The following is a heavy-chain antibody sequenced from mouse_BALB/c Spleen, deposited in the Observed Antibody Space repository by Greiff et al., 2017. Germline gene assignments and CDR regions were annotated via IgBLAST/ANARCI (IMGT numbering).Heavy chain of an antibody. V-gene: IGHV3-2*02. CDR3: ARGGGTRYAMDY. CDR2: ISYSGST. J-gene: IGHJ4*01. D-gene: IGHD3-3*01. CDR1: GYSITSDYA. Sequence: EVQLQQSGPGLVKPSQSLSLTCTVTGYSITSDYAWNWIRQFPGNKLEWMGYISYSGSTSYNPSLKSRISITRDTSKNQFFLQLNSVTTEDTATYYRARGGGTRYAMDYWGQGTSVTVSS.